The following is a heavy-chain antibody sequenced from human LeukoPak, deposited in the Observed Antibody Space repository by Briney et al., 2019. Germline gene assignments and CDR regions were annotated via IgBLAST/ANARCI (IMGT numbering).Heavy chain of an antibody. J-gene: IGHJ6*02. CDR1: GFTLSSYW. CDR3: AREDIVVVPAGLDV. CDR2: IKQDGSEK. V-gene: IGHV3-7*01. Sequence: GGSLRLSCAASGFTLSSYWMSWVRQAPGKGLEWVANIKQDGSEKYYVDSVKGRFTISRDNAKNSLYLQMNSLRAEDTAVYYCAREDIVVVPAGLDVWGQGTTVTVSS. D-gene: IGHD2-2*01.